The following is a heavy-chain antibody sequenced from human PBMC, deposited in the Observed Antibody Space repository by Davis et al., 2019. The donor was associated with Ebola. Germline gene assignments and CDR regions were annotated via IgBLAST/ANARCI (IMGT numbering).Heavy chain of an antibody. Sequence: MPSETLSLTCAVSGGSISSGGYSWSWIRQPPGKGLEWIGYIYHSGSTYYNPSLKSRVTISVDRSKNQFSLKLSSVTAADTAVYYCARRGRARGMDVWGQGTTVTVSS. CDR1: GGSISSGGYS. J-gene: IGHJ6*02. CDR3: ARRGRARGMDV. CDR2: IYHSGST. D-gene: IGHD3-16*01. V-gene: IGHV4-30-2*01.